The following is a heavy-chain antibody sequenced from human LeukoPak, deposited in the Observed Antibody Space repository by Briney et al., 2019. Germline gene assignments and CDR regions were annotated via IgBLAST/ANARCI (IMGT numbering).Heavy chain of an antibody. CDR1: GYTFTSYG. J-gene: IGHJ6*04. D-gene: IGHD3-16*01. CDR2: ISAYNGNT. V-gene: IGHV1-18*01. Sequence: PGASVKVSCKASGYTFTSYGISWVRQAPGQGLEWMGWISAYNGNTNYAQKLQGRVTMTTDTSTSTAYMELRSLRSDDTAVYYCARSKMRYVWGRWDVWGKGTTVTISS. CDR3: ARSKMRYVWGRWDV.